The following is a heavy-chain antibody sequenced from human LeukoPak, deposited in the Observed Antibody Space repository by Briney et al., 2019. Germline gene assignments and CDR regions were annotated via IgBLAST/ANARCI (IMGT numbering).Heavy chain of an antibody. V-gene: IGHV3-30*04. J-gene: IGHJ4*02. D-gene: IGHD3-22*01. CDR3: ARTRTYYYDSSGYSKPTFDY. CDR1: GFTFSDYA. Sequence: PGRSLRLSCAVSGFTFSDYAMHWVRQAPGKGLEWVAVTSHDGDKEYYTISRDNSKNTLYLQMNSLRAEDTAVYYCARTRTYYYDSSGYSKPTFDYWGQGTLVTVSS. CDR2: TSHDGDKE.